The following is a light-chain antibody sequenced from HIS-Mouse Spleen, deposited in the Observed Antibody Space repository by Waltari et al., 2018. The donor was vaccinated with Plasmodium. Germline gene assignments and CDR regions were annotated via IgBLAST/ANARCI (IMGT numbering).Light chain of an antibody. CDR1: QGISSY. Sequence: AIRMTQSPSSFSASTGDRVTLTCRASQGISSYLAWYQQKPGKAPKLLIYAASTLQSGVPSRFSGSGSGTDVTLTISCLQSEDFATYYCQQYDSYPPYTFGQGTKLEIK. J-gene: IGKJ2*01. CDR3: QQYDSYPPYT. CDR2: AAS. V-gene: IGKV1-8*01.